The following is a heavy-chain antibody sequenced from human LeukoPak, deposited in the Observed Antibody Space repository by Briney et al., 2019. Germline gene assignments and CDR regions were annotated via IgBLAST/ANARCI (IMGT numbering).Heavy chain of an antibody. V-gene: IGHV3-66*01. Sequence: PPGGSLRLSCAASGFTVSSHYMSWVRQAPGKGLEWVSVIYSSGSTYYADSVKGRFTISRDNSKNTLYLQMNSLTADDTAVYYCARDIVAATGWFDPWGQGTLVTVSS. CDR2: IYSSGST. D-gene: IGHD1-26*01. CDR3: ARDIVAATGWFDP. CDR1: GFTVSSHY. J-gene: IGHJ5*02.